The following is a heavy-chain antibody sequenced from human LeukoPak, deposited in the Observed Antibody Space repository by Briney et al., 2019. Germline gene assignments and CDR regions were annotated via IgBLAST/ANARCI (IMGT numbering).Heavy chain of an antibody. J-gene: IGHJ4*02. Sequence: GGSLRPSCAASGFTFSGNGMHWGRQSPGKGLEGVALIWYDGSYKYYADSVRGRFTISRDNSKNALYLQMDSLRAEDTAVYYCARATSGYADFWGQGTLVTVSS. D-gene: IGHD5-12*01. CDR2: IWYDGSYK. V-gene: IGHV3-33*01. CDR3: ARATSGYADF. CDR1: GFTFSGNG.